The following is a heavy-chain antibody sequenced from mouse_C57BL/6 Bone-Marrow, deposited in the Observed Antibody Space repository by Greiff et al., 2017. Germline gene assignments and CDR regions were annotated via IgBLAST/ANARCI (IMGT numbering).Heavy chain of an antibody. Sequence: VQLQQPGAELVRPGSSVKLSCKASGYTFTSYWMHWVKQRPIQGLEWIGNIDPSDSETNYNQKFKDKATLTVDKSSSTAYMQLSSLTSEDSAVYYCARGGGSSVGYFDVWGKGTTVTVSS. CDR1: GYTFTSYW. V-gene: IGHV1-52*01. CDR3: ARGGGSSVGYFDV. D-gene: IGHD1-1*01. CDR2: IDPSDSET. J-gene: IGHJ1*03.